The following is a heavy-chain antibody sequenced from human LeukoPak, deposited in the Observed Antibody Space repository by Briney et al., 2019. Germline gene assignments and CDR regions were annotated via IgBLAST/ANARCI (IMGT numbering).Heavy chain of an antibody. CDR1: GGFISSYN. V-gene: IGHV4-4*07. CDR2: IYTSGST. Sequence: SETLSLTCTVSGGFISSYNWSWIRQPAGKGLEWIGRIYTSGSTNYNPSLKSRVTMSVDTSKNQFSLKLSSVTAADTAVYYCARDYCGGDCYSRGNRPRGAFDIWGQGTMVTVSS. D-gene: IGHD2-21*02. J-gene: IGHJ3*02. CDR3: ARDYCGGDCYSRGNRPRGAFDI.